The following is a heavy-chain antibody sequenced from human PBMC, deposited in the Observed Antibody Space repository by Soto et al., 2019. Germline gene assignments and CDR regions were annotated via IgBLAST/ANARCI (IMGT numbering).Heavy chain of an antibody. CDR2: ISSSSSYI. J-gene: IGHJ4*02. CDR1: GFTFSSYS. CDR3: ALYFGGVIPPTYYFDY. Sequence: GGSLRLSCAASGFTFSSYSMNWVRQAPGKGLEWVSSISSSSSYIYYADSVKGRFTISRDNAKNSLYLQMNSLRAEDTAVYYCALYFGGVIPPTYYFDYWGQGTLVTVSS. V-gene: IGHV3-21*04. D-gene: IGHD3-16*01.